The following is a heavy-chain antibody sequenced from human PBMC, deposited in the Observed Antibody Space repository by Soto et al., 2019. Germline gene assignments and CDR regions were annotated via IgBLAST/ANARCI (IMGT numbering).Heavy chain of an antibody. J-gene: IGHJ4*02. D-gene: IGHD1-26*01. Sequence: SETLSLTFAVSGYSISTDYHWGWIRHPPGKGLEWIGSIYHSGSTYYNPSLKSPVTISLDTSKNQVSLKLSSVTAEDTAVYYCARAPGNVVNYFDYWGQGTLVTGSS. CDR2: IYHSGST. CDR3: ARAPGNVVNYFDY. CDR1: GYSISTDYH. V-gene: IGHV4-38-2*01.